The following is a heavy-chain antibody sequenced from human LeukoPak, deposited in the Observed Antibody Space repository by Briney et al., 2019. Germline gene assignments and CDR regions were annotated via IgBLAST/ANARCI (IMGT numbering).Heavy chain of an antibody. CDR1: GYTFTSYA. CDR3: ARDRGYSYGYFDY. Sequence: ASVRVSCKASGYTFTSYAMHWVRQAPGQRLEWMGWINAGNGNTKYSQKFQGRVTITRDTSASTAFMELSSLRSEDTAVYYCARDRGYSYGYFDYWGQGTLVTVSS. D-gene: IGHD5-18*01. V-gene: IGHV1-3*01. CDR2: INAGNGNT. J-gene: IGHJ4*02.